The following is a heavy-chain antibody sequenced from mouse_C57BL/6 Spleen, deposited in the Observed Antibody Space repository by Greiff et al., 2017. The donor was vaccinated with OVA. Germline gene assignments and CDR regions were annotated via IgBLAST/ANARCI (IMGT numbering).Heavy chain of an antibody. Sequence: DVHLVESGGGLVQPGGSLSLSCAASGFTFTDYYMSWVRQPPGKALEWLGFIRNKANGYTTEYSASVKGRFTISRDNSQSILYLQMNALRAEDSATYYCARSGLMFDYWGQGTTLTVSS. J-gene: IGHJ2*01. CDR1: GFTFTDYY. V-gene: IGHV7-3*01. D-gene: IGHD3-1*01. CDR3: ARSGLMFDY. CDR2: IRNKANGYTT.